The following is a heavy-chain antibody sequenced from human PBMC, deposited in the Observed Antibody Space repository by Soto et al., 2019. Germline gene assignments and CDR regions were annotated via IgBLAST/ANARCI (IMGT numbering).Heavy chain of an antibody. CDR3: ARGPWNDAFPLAPSGY. CDR2: ISAYNGNT. V-gene: IGHV1-18*04. CDR1: GYTFTSYG. Sequence: ALMKVSCKASGYTFTSYGINWVRHPPAQGLEWMGWISAYNGNTNYAQKLQGRVTMTTDTSTSTAYMELRSLRSDDTAVYYCARGPWNDAFPLAPSGYWGQGTLVTVSS. J-gene: IGHJ4*02. D-gene: IGHD1-1*01.